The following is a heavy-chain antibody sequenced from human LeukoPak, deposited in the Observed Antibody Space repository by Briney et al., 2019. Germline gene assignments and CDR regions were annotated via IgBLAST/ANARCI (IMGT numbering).Heavy chain of an antibody. CDR1: GVSVSSGSYY. CDR2: IYYSGST. J-gene: IGHJ4*02. V-gene: IGHV4-61*01. CDR3: ARTQVTTVYFDY. D-gene: IGHD4-17*01. Sequence: PSETLSLTCTVSGVSVSSGSYYWSWIRQPPGKGLEWIGYIYYSGSTNYNPSLKSRVTISVDTSKNQFSLKLSSVTAADTAVYYCARTQVTTVYFDYWGQGTLVTVSS.